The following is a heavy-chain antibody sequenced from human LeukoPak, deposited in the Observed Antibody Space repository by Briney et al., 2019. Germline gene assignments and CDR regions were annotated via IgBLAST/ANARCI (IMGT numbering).Heavy chain of an antibody. D-gene: IGHD3-16*01. Sequence: GGSLRLSCAASGFTFSSYAMSWVRQAPGKGLKWVSAISGSGGSTYYADSVKGRFTISRDNSKNTLYLQMNSLRAEDTAVYYCAKGMEFAGAAYYFDYWGQGTLVTVSS. CDR3: AKGMEFAGAAYYFDY. J-gene: IGHJ4*02. CDR1: GFTFSSYA. V-gene: IGHV3-23*01. CDR2: ISGSGGST.